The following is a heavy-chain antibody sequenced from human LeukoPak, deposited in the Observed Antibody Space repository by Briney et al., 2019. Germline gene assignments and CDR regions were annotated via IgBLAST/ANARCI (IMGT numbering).Heavy chain of an antibody. J-gene: IGHJ6*02. CDR2: ISSSSSYI. CDR1: GFTFSSYS. V-gene: IGHV3-21*01. CDR3: ARAYYYYDTSGHYYYYYGMDV. Sequence: GGSLRLSCAASGFTFSSYSMNWVRQAPGKGLEWVSSISSSSSYIYYADSVKGRFTISRDNAKNSLYLQMNSLRAEDTAVYYCARAYYYYDTSGHYYYYYGMDVWGQGTTVTVSS. D-gene: IGHD3-22*01.